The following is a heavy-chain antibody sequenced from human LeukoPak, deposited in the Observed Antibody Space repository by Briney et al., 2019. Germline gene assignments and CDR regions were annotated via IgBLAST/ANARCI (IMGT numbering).Heavy chain of an antibody. V-gene: IGHV4-61*02. CDR3: ARTPLGIDAFDI. CDR1: GGSINSGSYY. D-gene: IGHD7-27*01. J-gene: IGHJ3*02. Sequence: PSQTLSLTCTVSGGSINSGSYYWSWIRQPAGKGLEWIGRIYTSGSTNYNPSLKSRVTISVDTSRNQFSLKLSSVTAADTAVYYCARTPLGIDAFDIWGQGTMVTVSS. CDR2: IYTSGST.